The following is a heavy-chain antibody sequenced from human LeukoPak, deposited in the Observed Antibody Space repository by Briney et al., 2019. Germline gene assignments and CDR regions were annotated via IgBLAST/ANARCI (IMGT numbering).Heavy chain of an antibody. CDR3: ARDLDIVVVPVVSRHYGLDV. D-gene: IGHD2-2*01. V-gene: IGHV1-18*01. J-gene: IGHJ6*02. CDR2: IIAYNGNT. CDR1: GYIYTNYG. Sequence: ASVKVSCKASGYIYTNYGISWVRHAPGQGLEWMGWIIAYNGNTNYVQKFQGRVTMTTDTSTTTAYMELRSLRSDDTAVYYCARDLDIVVVPVVSRHYGLDVWGQGTTVTVSS.